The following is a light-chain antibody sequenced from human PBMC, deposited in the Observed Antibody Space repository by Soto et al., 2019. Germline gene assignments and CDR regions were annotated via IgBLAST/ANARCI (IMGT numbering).Light chain of an antibody. V-gene: IGKV1-39*01. CDR2: DVS. J-gene: IGKJ2*01. Sequence: DIQMTQVPSSLSSSVGDRVTVTCLASQNIGRYLNWYQQKPGKAPKPLIYDVSSLQTGVPSRFSGDESGTDFTLTINSLQPEDFATYYCQQSFSAPRTFGQGTKVDIX. CDR1: QNIGRY. CDR3: QQSFSAPRT.